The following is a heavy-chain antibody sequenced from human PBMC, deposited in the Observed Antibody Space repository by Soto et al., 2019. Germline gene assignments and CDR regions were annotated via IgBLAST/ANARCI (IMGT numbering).Heavy chain of an antibody. J-gene: IGHJ5*02. Sequence: PGESLKISCKGSGYSFTSYWIGWVRQMPGKGLEWMGIIYPGDSDTRYSPSFQGQVTISADKSISTAYLQWSSLKASDTAMYYCARQFDFWSGTNWFDPWGQGTLVTVSS. V-gene: IGHV5-51*01. CDR3: ARQFDFWSGTNWFDP. CDR2: IYPGDSDT. CDR1: GYSFTSYW. D-gene: IGHD3-3*01.